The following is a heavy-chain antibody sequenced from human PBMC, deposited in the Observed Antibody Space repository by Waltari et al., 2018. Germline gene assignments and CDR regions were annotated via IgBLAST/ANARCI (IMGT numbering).Heavy chain of an antibody. V-gene: IGHV1-18*01. CDR2: ISGYNGDT. CDR3: ARGDDILTGDYKGLDY. Sequence: QVQLVQSGAEVKKPGASVKVSCKASGYTFTRYGISWVRQAPGQGLEWMGWISGYNGDTNLARNIQGRVTMTTDTSTRTAYMELKSLRSDDTAVYYCARGDDILTGDYKGLDYWGQGTLVTVSS. J-gene: IGHJ4*02. CDR1: GYTFTRYG. D-gene: IGHD3-9*01.